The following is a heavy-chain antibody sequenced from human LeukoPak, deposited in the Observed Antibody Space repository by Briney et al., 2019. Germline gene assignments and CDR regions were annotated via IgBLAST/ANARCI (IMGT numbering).Heavy chain of an antibody. J-gene: IGHJ4*02. Sequence: ASVKVSCKASGYTFTSYYMHWVRQAPGQGLEWMGLINPTGGSTGYARKFQGRVTMTRDMSTSTDYMELSSLRSEDTAIYYCARERTTVTHWGQGTLVTVSS. V-gene: IGHV1-46*01. CDR3: ARERTTVTH. CDR1: GYTFTSYY. CDR2: INPTGGST. D-gene: IGHD4-11*01.